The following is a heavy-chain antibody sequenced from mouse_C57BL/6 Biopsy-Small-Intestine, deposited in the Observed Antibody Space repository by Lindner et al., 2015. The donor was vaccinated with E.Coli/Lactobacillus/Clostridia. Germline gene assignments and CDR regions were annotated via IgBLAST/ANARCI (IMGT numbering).Heavy chain of an antibody. CDR3: STMSGYYDFPY. V-gene: IGHV1-82*01. J-gene: IGHJ3*01. CDR1: GYVFSSSW. Sequence: VQLQESGPELVKPGASVKISCKASGYVFSSSWMNWVKQRPGKALEWIGRIYPGDGDTNYNGKFKGKATLTADTSSNTAYLHLSSLTSEDTAIYYCSTMSGYYDFPYWGQGTLVTVSA. CDR2: IYPGDGDT. D-gene: IGHD1-1*02.